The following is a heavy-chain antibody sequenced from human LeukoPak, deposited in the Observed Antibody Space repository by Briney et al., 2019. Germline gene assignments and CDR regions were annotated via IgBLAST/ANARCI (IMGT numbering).Heavy chain of an antibody. J-gene: IGHJ3*02. Sequence: GGSLRHSCVASGFTFSDYGMSWVRHSPEKGLEWVAGISGSGDHTYYGDSVKGRFFISRDNSRNTVYLQLNSLTAEDTALYYCVKPPEWLRLRADAFHTWGQGTRVTVSS. CDR2: ISGSGDHT. CDR3: VKPPEWLRLRADAFHT. CDR1: GFTFSDYG. V-gene: IGHV3-23*01. D-gene: IGHD5-12*01.